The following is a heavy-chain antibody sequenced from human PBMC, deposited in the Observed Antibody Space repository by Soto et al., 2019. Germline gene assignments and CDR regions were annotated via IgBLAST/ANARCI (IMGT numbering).Heavy chain of an antibody. CDR3: AKGYEISPPIASGWYPNYYYGMDV. D-gene: IGHD6-19*01. J-gene: IGHJ6*02. CDR1: GFAFNKYG. Sequence: QVHLVESGGGVVQPGRSLRLSCAASGFAFNKYGVHWVRQAPGEGLEWVSLISFDGSDEWYVDSVKGRFTISRDNSKNTLYLQMNSLRPEDTAVYYCAKGYEISPPIASGWYPNYYYGMDVWGQGTTVTVSS. CDR2: ISFDGSDE. V-gene: IGHV3-30*18.